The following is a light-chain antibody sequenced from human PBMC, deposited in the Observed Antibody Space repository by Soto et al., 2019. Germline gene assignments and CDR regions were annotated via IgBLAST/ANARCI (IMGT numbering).Light chain of an antibody. Sequence: EIVLTQSPGTLSLSPGERATLSCWASQSVSSKSLAWYQQKPGQAPRLLIYGASSRATGIPDRFSGSGSGIDFPLSISRLELGEFAVYYCQQYSNSPRKFGPGATLDIK. CDR2: GAS. J-gene: IGKJ3*01. V-gene: IGKV3-20*01. CDR1: QSVSSKS. CDR3: QQYSNSPRK.